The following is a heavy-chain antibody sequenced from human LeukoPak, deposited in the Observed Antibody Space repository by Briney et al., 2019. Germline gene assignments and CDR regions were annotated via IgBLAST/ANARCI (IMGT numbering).Heavy chain of an antibody. D-gene: IGHD6-19*01. J-gene: IGHJ4*02. Sequence: ASVKVSCKASGYTFTGYYMHWVRQAPGQGLEWMGWINPNSGGTNYAQKFQGRVTMTRDTSISTAYMELSRLRSDDTAVYYCATYSSGWYIFDYWGQGTLVTVSS. V-gene: IGHV1-2*02. CDR2: INPNSGGT. CDR3: ATYSSGWYIFDY. CDR1: GYTFTGYY.